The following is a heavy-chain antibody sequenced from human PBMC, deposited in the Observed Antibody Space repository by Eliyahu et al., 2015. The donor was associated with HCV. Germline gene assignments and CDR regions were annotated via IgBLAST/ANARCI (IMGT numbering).Heavy chain of an antibody. CDR2: INPSGGST. CDR3: ALYDSSGYYYVH. Sequence: QVQLVQSGAEVKKPGASVKVSCKASGYPFPSXYMHWVRQAPGQGLEWMGIINPSGGSTSYAQKFQGRVTMTRDTSTSTVYMELSSLRSEDTAVYYCALYDSSGYYYVHWGQGTLVTVSS. D-gene: IGHD3-22*01. V-gene: IGHV1-46*01. J-gene: IGHJ4*02. CDR1: GYPFPSXY.